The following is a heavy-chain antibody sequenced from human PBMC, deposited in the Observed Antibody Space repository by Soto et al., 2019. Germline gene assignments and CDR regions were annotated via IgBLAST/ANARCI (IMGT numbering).Heavy chain of an antibody. CDR2: IYYSGST. D-gene: IGHD3-3*01. CDR1: GGSISSYY. V-gene: IGHV4-59*01. CDR3: ARGGYYDFWSGYSWFDP. J-gene: IGHJ5*02. Sequence: SETLSLTCTVSGGSISSYYWSWIRQPPGKGLEWIGYIYYSGSTNYNPSLKSRVTISVDTSKNQFSLKLSSVTAADTAVYYCARGGYYDFWSGYSWFDPWGQGTLVTVSS.